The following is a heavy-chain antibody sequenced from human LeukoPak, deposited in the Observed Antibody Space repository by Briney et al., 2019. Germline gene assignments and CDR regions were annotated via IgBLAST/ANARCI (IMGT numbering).Heavy chain of an antibody. D-gene: IGHD6-13*01. J-gene: IGHJ4*02. CDR3: ARGLIAAAGIY. CDR2: IYYSGST. V-gene: IGHV4-39*07. CDR1: GGSISSSSYY. Sequence: SETLSLTCTVSGGSISSSSYYWGWIRQPPGKGLEWIGSIYYSGSTYYNPSLKSRVTISVDTSKNQFSLKLSSVTAADTAVYYCARGLIAAAGIYWGQGTLVTVSS.